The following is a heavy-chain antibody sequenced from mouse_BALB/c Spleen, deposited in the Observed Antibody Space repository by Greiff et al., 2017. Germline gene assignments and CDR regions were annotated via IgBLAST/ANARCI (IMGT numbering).Heavy chain of an antibody. CDR2: IDPENGDT. D-gene: IGHD1-1*01. Sequence: VQLQQSGAELVRSGASVKLSCTASGFNIKDYYMHWVKQRPEQVLEWIGWIDPENGDTEYAPKFQGKATMTADTSSNTAYLQLSSLTSEDTSVFYCNYYYGSSYAYWGQGTLGTVSA. J-gene: IGHJ3*01. CDR3: NYYYGSSYAY. CDR1: GFNIKDYY. V-gene: IGHV14-4*02.